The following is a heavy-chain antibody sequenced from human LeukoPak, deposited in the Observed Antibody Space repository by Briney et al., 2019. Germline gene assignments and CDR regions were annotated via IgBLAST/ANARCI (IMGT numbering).Heavy chain of an antibody. J-gene: IGHJ4*02. D-gene: IGHD1-14*01. CDR3: ARDFMYNVNCAGC. CDR2: IKQDGSEK. V-gene: IGHV3-7*01. CDR1: GGSISSANYY. Sequence: PSETLSLTCAVSGGSISSANYYWGWIRQPPGKGLEWVANIKQDGSEKYYVDSVKGRFTISRDNAKNALYLQMNSLRAEDTAVYYCARDFMYNVNCAGCWGQGTLVTVSS.